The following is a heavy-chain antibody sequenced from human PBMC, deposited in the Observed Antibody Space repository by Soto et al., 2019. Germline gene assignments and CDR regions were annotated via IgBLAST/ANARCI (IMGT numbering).Heavy chain of an antibody. CDR1: GFTFSSYA. CDR3: AAQQQPTKGAVPKSPFQH. V-gene: IGHV3-23*01. Sequence: GGSLRLSCAASGFTFSSYAMSWVRQAPGKGLEWVSAISGSGGSTYYADSVKGRFTISRDNSKNTLYLQMNSLRAEDTAVYYCAAQQQPTKGAVPKSPFQHWGQGTLVTVSS. J-gene: IGHJ1*01. CDR2: ISGSGGST. D-gene: IGHD6-13*01.